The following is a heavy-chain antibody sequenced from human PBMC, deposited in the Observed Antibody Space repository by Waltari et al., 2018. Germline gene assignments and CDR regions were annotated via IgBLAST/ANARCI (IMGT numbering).Heavy chain of an antibody. CDR3: ARDLLAYSSSWYGYYYYGMDV. CDR2: IYYSGST. CDR1: GGSISSYY. V-gene: IGHV4-59*01. Sequence: QVQLQESGPGLVKPSETLSLTCTVSGGSISSYYWSWIRQPPGKGLAWIGYIYYSGSTNYNPSLKSRVTISVDTSKNQFSLKLSSVTAADTAVYYCARDLLAYSSSWYGYYYYGMDVWGQGTTVTVSS. J-gene: IGHJ6*02. D-gene: IGHD6-13*01.